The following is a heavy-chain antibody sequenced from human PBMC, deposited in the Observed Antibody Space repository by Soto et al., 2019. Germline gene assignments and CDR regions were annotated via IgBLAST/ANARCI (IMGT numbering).Heavy chain of an antibody. CDR3: AREAV. CDR1: GFTFSGYW. Sequence: EVQLVESGGGLVQPGGSLRLSCAASGFTFSGYWMSWVRQAPGKGLEWVANIKQDGSEQFYVDSVKGRFTISRDNAKNSLYLQRNRLRAEDTDVYYCAREAVWGQGTTVTVSS. CDR2: IKQDGSEQ. J-gene: IGHJ6*02. V-gene: IGHV3-7*05.